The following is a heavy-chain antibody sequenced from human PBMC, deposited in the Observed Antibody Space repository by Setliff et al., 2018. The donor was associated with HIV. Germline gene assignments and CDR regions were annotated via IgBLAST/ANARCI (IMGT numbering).Heavy chain of an antibody. J-gene: IGHJ5*02. CDR3: VRLNRWATWSIASDRGFFDP. D-gene: IGHD3-10*01. CDR2: VYPGDSDS. Sequence: GESLKISCKASGYTFSHYWIGCVRQMPGKGLEWMGFVYPGDSDSRNSPSLQGQVTNSADTSLKTAHLQWSSLKASNTATYFCVRLNRWATWSIASDRGFFDPWGQGTLVTVSS. V-gene: IGHV5-51*01. CDR1: GYTFSHYW.